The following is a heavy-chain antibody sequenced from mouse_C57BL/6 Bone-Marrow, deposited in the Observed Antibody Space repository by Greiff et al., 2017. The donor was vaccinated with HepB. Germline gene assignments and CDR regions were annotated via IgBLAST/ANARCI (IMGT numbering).Heavy chain of an antibody. CDR1: GYTFTDYY. V-gene: IGHV1-76*01. D-gene: IGHD4-1*01. CDR2: IYPGSGNT. J-gene: IGHJ2*01. Sequence: QVQLQQSGAELVRPGASVKLSCKASGYTFTDYYINWVKQRPGQGLEWIARIYPGSGNTYYNEKFKGKATLTAEKSSSTAYMQLSSLTSEDSAVYCCARTGLGGYFDYWGQGTTLTVSS. CDR3: ARTGLGGYFDY.